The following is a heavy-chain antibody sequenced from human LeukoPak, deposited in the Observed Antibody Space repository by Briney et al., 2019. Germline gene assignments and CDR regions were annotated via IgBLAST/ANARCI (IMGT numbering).Heavy chain of an antibody. D-gene: IGHD2-15*01. CDR1: GFTFSGCA. V-gene: IGHV3-73*01. CDR3: ARLAGGDAFDI. J-gene: IGHJ3*02. CDR2: IRSKANGYTT. Sequence: GGSLRLSCAASGFTFSGCAMHWVRQASGKGLVWVGRIRSKANGYTTAYGASLKGRFTISRDDSQRATYVQMNSLKSEDTAVYYCARLAGGDAFDIWGPGTMVTVSS.